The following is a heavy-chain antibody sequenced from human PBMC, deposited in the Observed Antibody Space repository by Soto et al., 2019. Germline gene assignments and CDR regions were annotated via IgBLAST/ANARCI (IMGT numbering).Heavy chain of an antibody. CDR1: GGSVSNGDYY. V-gene: IGHV4-30-4*01. Sequence: QVQLQESGPGLVKPSQTLSVTCTVSGGSVSNGDYYWSWIRQPPGKGLEWIGYIYYSGSTYYNPSLNSRVTMSFDTSENQFSLMLSSVTDADTAMYYCATESSGSSPLHFDFWGQGTLVTVSS. D-gene: IGHD6-19*01. CDR3: ATESSGSSPLHFDF. CDR2: IYYSGST. J-gene: IGHJ4*02.